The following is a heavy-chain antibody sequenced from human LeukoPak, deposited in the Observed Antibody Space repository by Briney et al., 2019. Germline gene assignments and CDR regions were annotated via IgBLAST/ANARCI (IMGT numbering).Heavy chain of an antibody. CDR1: GGSINFYY. V-gene: IGHV4-59*08. CDR3: ARQQINPYSSSLPFDY. J-gene: IGHJ4*02. CDR2: IYYSGST. Sequence: SETLSLTCTVSGGSINFYYWSWIREPPGKGLEWIGHIYYSGSTNYNPSLKSRVTISVDTSKNQFSLRVTSMTAADTAVYYCARQQINPYSSSLPFDYWGQGTLVTVSS. D-gene: IGHD6-13*01.